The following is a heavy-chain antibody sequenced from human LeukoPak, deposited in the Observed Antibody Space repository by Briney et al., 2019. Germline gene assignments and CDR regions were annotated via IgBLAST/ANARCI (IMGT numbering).Heavy chain of an antibody. J-gene: IGHJ5*02. CDR1: GGSFSGYY. V-gene: IGHV4-34*01. CDR2: INHSGST. D-gene: IGHD6-13*01. Sequence: SSETLSLTCAVYGGSFSGYYWSWIRQPPGKGLEWIGEINHSGSTNYNPSLKSRVTISVDTSKNQFSLKLSSVTAADTAVYYCARVPSWQQLVPCWFDPWGQGTLVTVSS. CDR3: ARVPSWQQLVPCWFDP.